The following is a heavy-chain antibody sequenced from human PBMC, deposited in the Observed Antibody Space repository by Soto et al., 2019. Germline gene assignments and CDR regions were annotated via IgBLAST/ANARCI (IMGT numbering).Heavy chain of an antibody. D-gene: IGHD3-22*01. CDR1: GGSISSYY. CDR3: ARVRYYDSSGYYSRDYYGMDV. J-gene: IGHJ6*02. Sequence: SETLSLTCTVSGGSISSYYWSWIRQPPGKGLEWIGYIYYSGSTNYNPSLKSRVTISVDTSKNQFSLKLSSVTAADTAVYYCARVRYYDSSGYYSRDYYGMDVWGQGTTVTVSS. V-gene: IGHV4-59*01. CDR2: IYYSGST.